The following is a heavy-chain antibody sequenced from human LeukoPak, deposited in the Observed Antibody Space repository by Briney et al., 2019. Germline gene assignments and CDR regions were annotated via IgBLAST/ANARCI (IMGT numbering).Heavy chain of an antibody. J-gene: IGHJ6*04. V-gene: IGHV4-30-2*01. CDR3: ARNYDFWSGYYTHSEGV. D-gene: IGHD3-3*01. CDR1: GGSISSGGYY. Sequence: PSQTLSLTCTVSGGSISSGGYYWSWIRQPPGKGLEWIGYIYHSGSTYYNPSLKSRVTISVDRSKNQFSLKLSSVTAADTAVYYCARNYDFWSGYYTHSEGVWGKGTTVTVSS. CDR2: IYHSGST.